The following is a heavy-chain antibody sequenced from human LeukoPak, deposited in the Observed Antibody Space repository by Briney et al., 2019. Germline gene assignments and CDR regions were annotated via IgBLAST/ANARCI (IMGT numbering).Heavy chain of an antibody. CDR3: ARGILPDYGPFGRFDP. V-gene: IGHV6-1*01. CDR2: TYYRSKWHN. CDR1: GDSVSSNRAA. D-gene: IGHD4-17*01. J-gene: IGHJ5*02. Sequence: SQTLSLTCAISGDSVSSNRAAWNWIRQSPSRGLEWLGRTYYRSKWHNDYAVSVKSRITINPDTSKNQFSLQLDSLTPEDTAMYYCARGILPDYGPFGRFDPWGQGTLVTVSS.